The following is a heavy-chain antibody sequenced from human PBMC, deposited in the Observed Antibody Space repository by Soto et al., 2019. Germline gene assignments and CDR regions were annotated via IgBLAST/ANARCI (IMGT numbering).Heavy chain of an antibody. V-gene: IGHV4-59*01. J-gene: IGHJ4*02. Sequence: PSETLSLTCTVSRGSISSYYWSWIRQPPGKGLEWIGYIYYSGSTSYNPSLKSRVTILVDTSKNQFSLKLSSVTAADTAVYYCARDHPGSSWFDYWGQGTLVTVSS. CDR2: IYYSGST. CDR3: ARDHPGSSWFDY. CDR1: RGSISSYY. D-gene: IGHD6-13*01.